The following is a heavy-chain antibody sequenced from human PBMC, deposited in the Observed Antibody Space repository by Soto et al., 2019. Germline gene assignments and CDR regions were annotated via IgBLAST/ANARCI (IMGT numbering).Heavy chain of an antibody. J-gene: IGHJ4*02. Sequence: EVQLLESGGDLVQPGGSLRLSCAASGFTFTSFAMSWVRQAPGKGLEWVSSISGSGGSTFYAASVRGRVTISRDNSKNTLYLQMNSLRVEDTVMYYCAKGGSYYSDTSSYYPYWGQGTLVTVSS. D-gene: IGHD3-22*01. CDR2: ISGSGGST. CDR1: GFTFTSFA. CDR3: AKGGSYYSDTSSYYPY. V-gene: IGHV3-23*01.